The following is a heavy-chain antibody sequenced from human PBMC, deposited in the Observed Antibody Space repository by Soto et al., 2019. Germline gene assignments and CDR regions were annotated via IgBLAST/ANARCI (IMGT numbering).Heavy chain of an antibody. D-gene: IGHD3-3*01. V-gene: IGHV1-69*13. CDR3: ARVSDFWSGYPINYYYYGMDV. Sequence: SVKVSCKASGGTFSSYAISWVRQAPGQGLEWMGGIIPIFGTANYAQKFQGRVTITADESTSTAYMELSSLRSEDTAVYYCARVSDFWSGYPINYYYYGMDVWGQGTTVTVSS. J-gene: IGHJ6*02. CDR1: GGTFSSYA. CDR2: IIPIFGTA.